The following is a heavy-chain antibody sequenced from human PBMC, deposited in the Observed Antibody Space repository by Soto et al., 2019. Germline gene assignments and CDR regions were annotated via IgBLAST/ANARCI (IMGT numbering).Heavy chain of an antibody. D-gene: IGHD2-15*01. CDR3: ARGYCSGGSCYLYYYYGMDV. J-gene: IGHJ6*02. CDR2: INPNSGGT. V-gene: IGHV1-2*02. Sequence: EASVTVSCKASGYTFTGSYMHWVRQAPGQGHEWLGWINPNSGGTNYAQKFQGRGTMTRDTSISTAYMELSRLRSDDTAVYYCARGYCSGGSCYLYYYYGMDVWGQGTTVTVTS. CDR1: GYTFTGSY.